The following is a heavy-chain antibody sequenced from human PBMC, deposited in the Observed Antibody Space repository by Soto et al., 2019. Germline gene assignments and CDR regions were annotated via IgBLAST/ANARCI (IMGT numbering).Heavy chain of an antibody. Sequence: EVQLVESGGGLVKPGGSLRLSCAASGFTFSSYSMNWVRQAPGKGLEWVSSISSSSSYIYYADSVKGRFTISRDNAKNSLYLQMNSLRAEDTAVYYCAREDNDYGDRRDYYNYYGMDVWGQGTTVTVSS. J-gene: IGHJ6*02. CDR3: AREDNDYGDRRDYYNYYGMDV. V-gene: IGHV3-21*01. D-gene: IGHD4-17*01. CDR1: GFTFSSYS. CDR2: ISSSSSYI.